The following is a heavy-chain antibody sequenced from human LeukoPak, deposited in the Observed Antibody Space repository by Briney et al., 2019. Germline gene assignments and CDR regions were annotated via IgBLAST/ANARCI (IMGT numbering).Heavy chain of an antibody. Sequence: PGGSLRLSCVASGFMFSSYGMHWVRQAPGKGLEWVAVTSYDGGESYYANSVKGRFTISRDNSENTLYLQMNSLRAEDTAVYYCAKRAGYSSAWLAIDYWGQGTLVTVSS. J-gene: IGHJ4*02. CDR3: AKRAGYSSAWLAIDY. D-gene: IGHD6-19*01. CDR2: TSYDGGES. CDR1: GFMFSSYG. V-gene: IGHV3-30*18.